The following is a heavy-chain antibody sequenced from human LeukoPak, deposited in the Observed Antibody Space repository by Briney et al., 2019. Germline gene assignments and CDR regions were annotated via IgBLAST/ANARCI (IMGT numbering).Heavy chain of an antibody. CDR2: IIPIFGTA. J-gene: IGHJ1*01. CDR3: ASDRTFYYGSGSYYNGYFQH. D-gene: IGHD3-10*01. CDR1: GGTFSSYA. Sequence: GASVKVSCKASGGTFSSYAISWVRQAAGQGLEWMGRIIPIFGTANYAQKFQGRVTITTDESTSTAYMELSSLRSEDTAVYYCASDRTFYYGSGSYYNGYFQHWGQGTLVTVSS. V-gene: IGHV1-69*05.